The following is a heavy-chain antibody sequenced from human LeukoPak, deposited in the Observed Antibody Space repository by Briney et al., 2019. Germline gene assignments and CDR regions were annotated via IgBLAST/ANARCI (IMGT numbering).Heavy chain of an antibody. CDR3: ARDSWPEVVRFDY. CDR1: GFTFSSYS. V-gene: IGHV4-39*07. D-gene: IGHD1-14*01. J-gene: IGHJ4*02. Sequence: GSLRLSCAASGFTFSSYSMNWVRQPPGKGLEWIGSIYSSGSTSYNPSLKSRVTISVDTSKNQFSLKLSSVTAADTAVYYCARDSWPEVVRFDYWGQGILVTVSS. CDR2: IYSSGST.